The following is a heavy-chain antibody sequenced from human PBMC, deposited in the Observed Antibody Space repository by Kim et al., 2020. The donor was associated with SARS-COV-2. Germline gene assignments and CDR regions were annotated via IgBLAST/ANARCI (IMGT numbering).Heavy chain of an antibody. CDR3: AKDRRGYSGYGGAFDI. J-gene: IGHJ3*02. Sequence: GGSLRLSCAASGFTFSTYGIHWVRQAPGKGLEWVAIISYDRSNKYYADSVKGRFTVSRDNSKNTLYLQMNSLRAEDTAVYFCAKDRRGYSGYGGAFDIWGQGTMVTVSS. V-gene: IGHV3-30*18. CDR1: GFTFSTYG. CDR2: ISYDRSNK. D-gene: IGHD5-12*01.